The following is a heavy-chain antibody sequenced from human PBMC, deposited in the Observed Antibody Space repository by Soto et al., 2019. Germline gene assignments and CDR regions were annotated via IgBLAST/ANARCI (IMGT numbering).Heavy chain of an antibody. CDR1: GGSISSYY. Sequence: SETLSLTCTVSGGSISSYYWSWIRQPPGKGLEWIGYIYYSGSTNYNPSLKSRVAISVDTSKNQFSLKLSSVTAADTAVYYCARLYCSSTSCYPLYFDYWGQGTMVTVYS. J-gene: IGHJ4*02. D-gene: IGHD2-2*01. CDR3: ARLYCSSTSCYPLYFDY. CDR2: IYYSGST. V-gene: IGHV4-59*01.